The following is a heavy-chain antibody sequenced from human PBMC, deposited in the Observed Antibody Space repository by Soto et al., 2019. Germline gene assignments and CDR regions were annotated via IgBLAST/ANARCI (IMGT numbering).Heavy chain of an antibody. CDR1: GGSFTSYY. Sequence: SETLSLTCTVSGGSFTSYYWSWIRQPPGKGLEWIGYIYNSGSTNYNPSLKSRVTISIDTSKNQFSLNLSSVSAADTAVYYCARASRVPTSPIRGVVGSCDQWGPGTLVTV. J-gene: IGHJ4*02. CDR2: IYNSGST. V-gene: IGHV4-59*01. D-gene: IGHD3-10*01. CDR3: ARASRVPTSPIRGVVGSCDQ.